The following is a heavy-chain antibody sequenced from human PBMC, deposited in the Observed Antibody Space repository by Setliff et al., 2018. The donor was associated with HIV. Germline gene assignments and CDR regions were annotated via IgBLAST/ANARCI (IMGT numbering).Heavy chain of an antibody. CDR3: ARAEGYYDNSVHPGRYYYYYTDV. Sequence: SETLSLTCTASGDSINSHYWSWIRQPPGKGLEWIGFTYYSGGTNSNPSLKSRVTISVDTSKNQFSLQLTSGTAADTAVYYCARAEGYYDNSVHPGRYYYYYTDVWGTGTTVTVSS. J-gene: IGHJ6*03. CDR1: GDSINSHY. V-gene: IGHV4-59*11. CDR2: TYYSGGT. D-gene: IGHD3-22*01.